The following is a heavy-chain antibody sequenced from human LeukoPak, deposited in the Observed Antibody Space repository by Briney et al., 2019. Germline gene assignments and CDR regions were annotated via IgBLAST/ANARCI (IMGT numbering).Heavy chain of an antibody. Sequence: GGSLRLSCAASGFTFSSYSMNWVRQAPGKGLEWVSSISSSSSYIYYADSVKGRFTISRDNSKNTLYLQMNSLRAEDTAVYYCAKTESAAEAFDIWGQGTMVTVSS. CDR2: ISSSSSYI. CDR1: GFTFSSYS. V-gene: IGHV3-21*01. D-gene: IGHD1-1*01. CDR3: AKTESAAEAFDI. J-gene: IGHJ3*02.